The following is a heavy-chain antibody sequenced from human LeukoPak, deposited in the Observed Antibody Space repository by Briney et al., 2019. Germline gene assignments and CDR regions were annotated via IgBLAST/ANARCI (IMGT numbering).Heavy chain of an antibody. V-gene: IGHV3-21*01. CDR3: ARESIADNTYYMDV. D-gene: IGHD6-6*01. CDR1: GFTFSSYS. CDR2: ISSSSSYI. J-gene: IGHJ6*03. Sequence: GVLRLSCAASGFTFSSYSMNWVRQAPGKGLEWVSSISSSSSYIYYADSVKGRFTISRDNAKNSLYLQMNSLRAEDTAVYYCARESIADNTYYMDVWGKGTTVTVSS.